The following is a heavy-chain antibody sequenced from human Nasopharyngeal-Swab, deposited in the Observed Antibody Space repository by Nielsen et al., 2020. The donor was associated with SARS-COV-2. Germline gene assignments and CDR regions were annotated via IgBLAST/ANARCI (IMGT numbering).Heavy chain of an antibody. V-gene: IGHV4-34*01. CDR2: INHSGST. D-gene: IGHD3-22*01. CDR3: ARRVTSFTMMVVVMTGGISYFDY. CDR1: GGSFSGYY. J-gene: IGHJ4*02. Sequence: SETLSLTCAVSGGSFSGYYWSWIRQPPGKGLEWIGEINHSGSTNYNPSLKSRVTISVDTSKNQFSLKLSSVTAADTAVYYCARRVTSFTMMVVVMTGGISYFDYWNQGILVTVSS.